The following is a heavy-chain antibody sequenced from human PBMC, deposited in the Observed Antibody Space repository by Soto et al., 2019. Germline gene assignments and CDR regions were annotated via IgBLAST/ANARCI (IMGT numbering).Heavy chain of an antibody. J-gene: IGHJ4*02. CDR1: GASISGFY. CDR2: IYYSGST. Sequence: SETLSLTCTLSGASISGFYWSWIRQPPGKGLEWIGSIYYSGSTTYNPSLKSRVTISVDTSKNQFSLKLYSVTAADTAVYYCATADGFGVVTPFFEYWGQGILVTVSS. CDR3: ATADGFGVVTPFFEY. V-gene: IGHV4-59*08. D-gene: IGHD3-3*01.